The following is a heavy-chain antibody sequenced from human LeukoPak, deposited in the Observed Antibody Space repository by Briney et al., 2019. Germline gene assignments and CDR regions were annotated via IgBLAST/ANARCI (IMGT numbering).Heavy chain of an antibody. J-gene: IGHJ4*02. CDR1: GFTFSSYE. D-gene: IGHD6-19*01. V-gene: IGHV3-48*03. CDR3: ARGRHSSG. CDR2: ISSDGYTM. Sequence: GGSLRLSCAASGFTFSSYEMNWVRQAPGKGLEWVSYISSDGYTMYYADSVKGRFTISRDNAENSLSLQMNSLRAEDTAVYYCARGRHSSGWGEGTLVTVSS.